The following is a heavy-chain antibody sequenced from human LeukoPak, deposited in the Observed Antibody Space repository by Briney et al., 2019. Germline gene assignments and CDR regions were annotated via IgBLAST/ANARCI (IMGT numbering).Heavy chain of an antibody. CDR1: GDSISSYY. J-gene: IGHJ4*02. V-gene: IGHV4-59*01. Sequence: SETLSLTCTLSGDSISSYYWSWIRQPPGKGREGIGYIYYSGSTNYHPSLKSRVTISVDPSKTQSSLKLSSVTAADTAVYYCARRITIAGLFDYWGQGTLVTVSS. D-gene: IGHD3-9*01. CDR3: ARRITIAGLFDY. CDR2: IYYSGST.